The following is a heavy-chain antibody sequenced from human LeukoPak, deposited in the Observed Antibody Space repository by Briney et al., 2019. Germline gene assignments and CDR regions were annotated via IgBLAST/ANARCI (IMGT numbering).Heavy chain of an antibody. Sequence: GGSLRLSCAASGFTFSSYAMHWVRQAPGKGLEYVSAISNNGGSTYYANSVKGRFTISRDNSKNTLYLQMGSLRAEDMAVYYCARVADFWSGYYRSEYYFDYWGQGTLVTVSS. CDR3: ARVADFWSGYYRSEYYFDY. J-gene: IGHJ4*02. CDR2: ISNNGGST. V-gene: IGHV3-64*01. D-gene: IGHD3-3*01. CDR1: GFTFSSYA.